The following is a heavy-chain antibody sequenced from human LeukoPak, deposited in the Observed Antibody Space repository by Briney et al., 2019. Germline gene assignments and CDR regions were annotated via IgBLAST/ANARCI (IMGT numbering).Heavy chain of an antibody. CDR2: IYYSGST. J-gene: IGHJ4*02. D-gene: IGHD6-13*01. Sequence: SETLSLTCTVSGGSISSYYWSWIRQPPGKGLEWIGYIYYSGSTNYNPSLKSRVSISVDTSKNQFSLKLSSVTAADTAVYYCARMAAAGIDYWGQGTLVTVSS. CDR3: ARMAAAGIDY. CDR1: GGSISSYY. V-gene: IGHV4-59*01.